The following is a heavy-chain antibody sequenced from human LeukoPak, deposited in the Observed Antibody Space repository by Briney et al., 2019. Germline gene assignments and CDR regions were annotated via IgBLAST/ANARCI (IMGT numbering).Heavy chain of an antibody. CDR3: AKVLSSGWFIDYFDY. V-gene: IGHV3-23*01. CDR1: GFTFSSYA. D-gene: IGHD6-19*01. J-gene: IGHJ4*02. CDR2: ISGSGGST. Sequence: PGGSLRLSCAASGFTFSSYAMSWVRQAPGKGLEWVSAISGSGGSTYYADSVKGRFTIPRDNSKNTLYLQMNSLRAEDTAVYYCAKVLSSGWFIDYFDYWGQGTLVTVSS.